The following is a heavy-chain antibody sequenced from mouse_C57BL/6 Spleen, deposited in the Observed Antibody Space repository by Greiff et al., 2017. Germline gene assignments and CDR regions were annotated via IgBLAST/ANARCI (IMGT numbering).Heavy chain of an antibody. J-gene: IGHJ3*01. V-gene: IGHV5-4*01. CDR2: ISDGGSYT. CDR1: GFTFSSYA. Sequence: EVKVVESGGGLAKPGGSLQLSCAASGFTFSSYAMSWVRQTPEKRLEWVATISDGGSYTYYPDNVKGRFTISRDNAKNNLYLQMSHLKSEDTAMYYCARDIYDGSWFAYWGQGTLVTVSA. CDR3: ARDIYDGSWFAY. D-gene: IGHD2-3*01.